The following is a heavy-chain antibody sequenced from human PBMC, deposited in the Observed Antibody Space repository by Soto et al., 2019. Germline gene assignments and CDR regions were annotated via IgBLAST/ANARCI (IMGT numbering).Heavy chain of an antibody. V-gene: IGHV4-59*01. J-gene: IGHJ6*01. CDR1: CCSISSYY. CDR3: ARHYGSGSYYDYYYGMEV. D-gene: IGHD3-10*01. Sequence: ETLSLTCTVSCCSISSYYWSLIRHPPGNGLEWIGYIYYSGSTNYNPSLKSRVTISVDTSKNQFSLKLSSVTAADTAVYYCARHYGSGSYYDYYYGMEVWGQGTTVNVSS. CDR2: IYYSGST.